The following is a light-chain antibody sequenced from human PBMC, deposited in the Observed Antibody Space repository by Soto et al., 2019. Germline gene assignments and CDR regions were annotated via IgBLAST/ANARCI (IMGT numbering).Light chain of an antibody. CDR1: SSDVGGYNY. J-gene: IGLJ1*01. CDR3: CSYAGSYTLGV. CDR2: EVS. V-gene: IGLV2-11*01. Sequence: LTQPASVSGSPGQSITISCTGTSSDVGGYNYVSWYQQHPGKAPKLMIYEVSKRPSGVPDRFSGSKSGNTASLTISGLQAEDEADYYCCSYAGSYTLGVFGTGTKVTVL.